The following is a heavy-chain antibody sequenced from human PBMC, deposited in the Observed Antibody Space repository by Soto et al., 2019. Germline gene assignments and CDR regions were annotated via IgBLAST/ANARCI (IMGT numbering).Heavy chain of an antibody. CDR3: ARVGVVATWELFDF. D-gene: IGHD5-12*01. V-gene: IGHV3-33*01. Sequence: QVPLVESGGGVVQPGGSLRLSCTASGFSFTSYAMHWVRQAPGKGLEWVALILYDENNKYYADSVKGRFTISRDNSKNTLYLQMNSLIAEETAVYCCARVGVVATWELFDFWGQGTLVTVSS. J-gene: IGHJ4*02. CDR2: ILYDENNK. CDR1: GFSFTSYA.